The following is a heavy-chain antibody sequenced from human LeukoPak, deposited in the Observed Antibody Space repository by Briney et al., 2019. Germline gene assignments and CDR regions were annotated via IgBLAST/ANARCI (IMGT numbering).Heavy chain of an antibody. Sequence: PGGSLRLSCAASGFTFSSYAMHWVRQAPGKGLEWVAVISYDGSNNYYADSVKGRFTISRDNSKDTLYLQMNSLRAEDTAVYYCARGGSAFDYWGQGTLVTVSS. V-gene: IGHV3-30-3*01. CDR1: GFTFSSYA. J-gene: IGHJ4*02. CDR3: ARGGSAFDY. CDR2: ISYDGSNN. D-gene: IGHD3-10*01.